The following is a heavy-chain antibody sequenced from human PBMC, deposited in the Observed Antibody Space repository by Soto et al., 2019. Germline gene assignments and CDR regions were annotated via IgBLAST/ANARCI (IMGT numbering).Heavy chain of an antibody. Sequence: GESLKISCKGSGYTFTDYWIGWVRQLPGKGLEWMGIIYPGDSDTRYSPSFQGHVTITVDKSTSTAYLQWNTLKASDTAMYYCARHISNSRYYYYAMDVWGQGTTVTVS. CDR1: GYTFTDYW. CDR2: IYPGDSDT. V-gene: IGHV5-51*01. D-gene: IGHD4-4*01. J-gene: IGHJ6*02. CDR3: ARHISNSRYYYYAMDV.